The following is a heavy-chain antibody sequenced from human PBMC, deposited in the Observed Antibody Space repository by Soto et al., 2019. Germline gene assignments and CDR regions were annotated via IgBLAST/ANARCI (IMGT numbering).Heavy chain of an antibody. V-gene: IGHV1-2*02. Sequence: GASVKVSFKASGYTFTGYYMHWLRQAPGQGLEWMGWINPNSGGTNYAQKFQGRVTMTRDTSISTAYMELSRLRSDDTAVYYCARERILTGYTYYYYYGMDVWGQGTTVTVSS. CDR3: ARERILTGYTYYYYYGMDV. D-gene: IGHD3-9*01. CDR1: GYTFTGYY. J-gene: IGHJ6*02. CDR2: INPNSGGT.